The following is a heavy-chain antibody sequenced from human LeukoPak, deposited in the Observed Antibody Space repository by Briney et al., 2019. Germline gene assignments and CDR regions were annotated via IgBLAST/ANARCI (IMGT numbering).Heavy chain of an antibody. D-gene: IGHD1-26*01. CDR1: GFTFSSYG. Sequence: GGSLRLSCAASGFTFSSYGMHWVRQAPGKGLEWVAFIRYDGSNKYYADSVKGRFTISRDDSKNTLYLQMNSLRAEDTAVYYCANPGATNFDYWGQGTLVTVSS. CDR2: IRYDGSNK. J-gene: IGHJ4*02. V-gene: IGHV3-30*02. CDR3: ANPGATNFDY.